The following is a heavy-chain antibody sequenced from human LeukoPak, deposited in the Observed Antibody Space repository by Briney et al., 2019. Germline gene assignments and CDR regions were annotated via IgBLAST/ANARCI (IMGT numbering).Heavy chain of an antibody. CDR2: ISSSGSTI. V-gene: IGHV3-48*03. Sequence: PGGSLRVSCAASGFTFSSDEMNCVRQAPGKGLEWVSDISSSGSTIYYADSVKGRFTISRDNAKNSLYLQMNSLRAEDTAVYYCARDRDYGDYAFDYRGQGTLVTVSS. J-gene: IGHJ4*02. CDR3: ARDRDYGDYAFDY. CDR1: GFTFSSDE. D-gene: IGHD4-17*01.